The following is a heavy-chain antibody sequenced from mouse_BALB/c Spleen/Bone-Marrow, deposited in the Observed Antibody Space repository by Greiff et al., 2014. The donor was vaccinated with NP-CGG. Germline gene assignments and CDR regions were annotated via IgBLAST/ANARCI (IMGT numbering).Heavy chain of an antibody. J-gene: IGHJ4*01. CDR2: ISDGGSYT. CDR3: ARDRRITTATYAMDY. Sequence: EVQLVESGGGLVKPGGSLKLSCAASGFTFSDYYMYCVRQTPEKRLEWVATISDGGSYTYYPDSVKGRFTISRDNAKNNLYLQMSSLKSEDTAMYYCARDRRITTATYAMDYWGQGTSVTVSS. CDR1: GFTFSDYY. D-gene: IGHD1-2*01. V-gene: IGHV5-4*02.